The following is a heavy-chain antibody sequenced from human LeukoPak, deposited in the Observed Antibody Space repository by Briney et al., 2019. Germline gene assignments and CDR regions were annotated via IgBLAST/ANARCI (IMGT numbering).Heavy chain of an antibody. V-gene: IGHV4-4*07. Sequence: PSETLSLTCTVSGGSISSYYWSWIRQPAGKGLEWIGRIYTSGSTNYNPSLKSRVTMPVDTSKNQFSLKLSSVTAADTAVYYCAADSKGYYYYYMDVWGKGTTVTISS. CDR3: AADSKGYYYYYMDV. J-gene: IGHJ6*03. CDR1: GGSISSYY. CDR2: IYTSGST. D-gene: IGHD3-22*01.